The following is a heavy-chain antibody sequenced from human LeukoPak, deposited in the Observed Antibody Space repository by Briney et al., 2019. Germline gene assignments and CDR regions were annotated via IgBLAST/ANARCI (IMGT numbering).Heavy chain of an antibody. D-gene: IGHD3-22*01. CDR1: GGSFSGYY. CDR2: INHSGST. Sequence: SETLSLTCAVYGGSFSGYYWSWIRQPPGKGLEWIGEINHSGSTNYNPSLKSRVTISVDTSKNQFSLKLSSVTAAVTAVYYCARGKRGSYYYDSSGPKARAFDIWGQGTMVTVSS. CDR3: ARGKRGSYYYDSSGPKARAFDI. J-gene: IGHJ3*02. V-gene: IGHV4-34*01.